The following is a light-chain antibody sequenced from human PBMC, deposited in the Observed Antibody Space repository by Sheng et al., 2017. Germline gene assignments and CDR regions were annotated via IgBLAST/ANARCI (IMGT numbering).Light chain of an antibody. CDR1: GSDVGAYDY. J-gene: IGLJ2*01. Sequence: QSALTQPASVSGAPGQSITISCTGTGSDVGAYDYVSWYQQHPDTAPRLIIYDVNHRPSGLPSRFSGSKSGDTASLTISGLQAEDEAHYYCSSYSTRGALVVFGGGTKVTVL. CDR2: DVN. CDR3: SSYSTRGALVV. V-gene: IGLV2-14*03.